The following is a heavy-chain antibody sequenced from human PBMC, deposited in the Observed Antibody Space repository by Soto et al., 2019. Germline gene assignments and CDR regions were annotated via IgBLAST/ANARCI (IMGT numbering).Heavy chain of an antibody. CDR2: IRSKAYGGTT. CDR3: TRTAMDPYYYYYYGMDV. V-gene: IGHV3-49*04. D-gene: IGHD5-18*01. Sequence: GGSLRLSCTASGFTFGDYAMSWVRQAPGKGLEWVGFIRSKAYGGTTEYAASVKGRFTISRDDSKSIAYLQMNSLKTEDTAVYYCTRTAMDPYYYYYYGMDVWGQGTTVTVSS. CDR1: GFTFGDYA. J-gene: IGHJ6*02.